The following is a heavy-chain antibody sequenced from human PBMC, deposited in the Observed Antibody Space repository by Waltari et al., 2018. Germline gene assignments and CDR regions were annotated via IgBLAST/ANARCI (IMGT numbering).Heavy chain of an antibody. CDR2: LSGSGGST. D-gene: IGHD6-13*01. V-gene: IGHV3-23*04. Sequence: EVQLVESGGGLVQPGGSLRLSCAASGFTFSTYAMSWVRQAPGKGLEWVSTLSGSGGSTYNADSVKGRFTISRDNSKNTLYLQMNSLRAEDTAVYYCANSPPFSSSSWYYHFGYWGQGALVTVSS. CDR1: GFTFSTYA. J-gene: IGHJ4*02. CDR3: ANSPPFSSSSWYYHFGY.